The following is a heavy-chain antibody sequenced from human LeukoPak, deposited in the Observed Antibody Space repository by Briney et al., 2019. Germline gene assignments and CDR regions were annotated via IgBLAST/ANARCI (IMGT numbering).Heavy chain of an antibody. J-gene: IGHJ4*02. CDR1: GRTFSSYA. Sequence: SVNVPCKACGRTFSSYAIRWVRQAPGQGLEWMGRIIPILGIENYAQKFQGRVTITGDKSTSTAYMELHRLRSEDTAVYYCAREPPGSSGYPQPIDYWGQGTLVTVP. D-gene: IGHD3-22*01. CDR3: AREPPGSSGYPQPIDY. CDR2: IIPILGIE. V-gene: IGHV1-69*04.